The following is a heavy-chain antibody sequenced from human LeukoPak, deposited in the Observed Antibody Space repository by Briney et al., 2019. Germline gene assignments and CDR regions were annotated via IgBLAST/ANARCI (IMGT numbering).Heavy chain of an antibody. Sequence: SETLSLTCAVYGGSFSGYYWSWIRQPPGKGLEWIGEINHSGSTNYNPSLKSRVTISVDTSKNQFSLKLSSVTAADTAVYYCARTRRITMVRGVITDYYYYMDVWGKGTTVTVSS. CDR2: INHSGST. D-gene: IGHD3-10*01. CDR3: ARTRRITMVRGVITDYYYYMDV. J-gene: IGHJ6*03. CDR1: GGSFSGYY. V-gene: IGHV4-34*01.